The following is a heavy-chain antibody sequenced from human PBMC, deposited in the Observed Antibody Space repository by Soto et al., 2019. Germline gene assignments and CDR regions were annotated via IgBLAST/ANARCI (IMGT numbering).Heavy chain of an antibody. CDR3: SKGEMSTIRNSFDP. CDR2: IYYSGST. V-gene: IGHV4-59*02. Sequence: SETLSLTCTVSGGSVSNYYWTWIRQPPGKGLEWIGDIYYSGSTNYNPSLTSRVTISVDTSKNQFSLKLSSVTAADTAIDYCSKGEMSTIRNSFDPWGQGTLVTVSS. D-gene: IGHD1-1*01. J-gene: IGHJ5*02. CDR1: GGSVSNYY.